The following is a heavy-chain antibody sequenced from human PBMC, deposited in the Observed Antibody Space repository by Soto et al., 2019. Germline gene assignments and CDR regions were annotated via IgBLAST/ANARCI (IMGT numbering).Heavy chain of an antibody. CDR1: GFTFSSYG. CDR2: ISYDGSNK. D-gene: IGHD2-15*01. CDR3: AKDLCGGSCLKYYYYGMDV. Sequence: QVQLVESGGGVVQPGRSLRLSCAASGFTFSSYGMHWVRQAPGKGLEWVAVISYDGSNKYYADSVKGRFTISRDNSKNXLXXQMNSLRAEDTAVYYCAKDLCGGSCLKYYYYGMDVWGQGTTVTVSS. J-gene: IGHJ6*02. V-gene: IGHV3-30*18.